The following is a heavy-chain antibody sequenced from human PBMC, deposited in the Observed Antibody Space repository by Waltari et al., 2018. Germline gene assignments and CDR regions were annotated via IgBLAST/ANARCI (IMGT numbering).Heavy chain of an antibody. CDR1: GFTFSSYG. V-gene: IGHV3-33*01. J-gene: IGHJ4*02. CDR3: ARGLYSSSWYPFDY. CDR2: IWYDGSNK. Sequence: QVQLVESGGGVVQPGRSLRLSCAASGFTFSSYGMHWVRQAPGKGLEWVAVIWYDGSNKYYADYVKGRFTISRDNSKNTLYLQMNSLRAEDTAVYYCARGLYSSSWYPFDYWGQGTLVTVSS. D-gene: IGHD6-13*01.